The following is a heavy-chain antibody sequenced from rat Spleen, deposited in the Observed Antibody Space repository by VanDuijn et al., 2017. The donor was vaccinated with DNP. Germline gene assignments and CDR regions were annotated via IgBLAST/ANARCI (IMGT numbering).Heavy chain of an antibody. CDR3: TRESWGYVMDA. J-gene: IGHJ4*01. Sequence: VQLVESDGGLVQPGRSLKLSCIASGFTFSNYDMAWVRQSPGKGLEWLGIIWGHGNTDYNSALKSRLSINRDTSKSQVFLKMNSLQSDDTATYYCTRESWGYVMDAWGQGASVTVSS. CDR2: IWGHGNT. D-gene: IGHD5-1*01. V-gene: IGHV2S75*01. CDR1: GFTFSNYD.